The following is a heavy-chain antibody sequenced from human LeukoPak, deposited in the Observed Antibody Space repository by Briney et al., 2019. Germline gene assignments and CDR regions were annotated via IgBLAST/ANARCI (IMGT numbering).Heavy chain of an antibody. D-gene: IGHD3-16*01. Sequence: GGSLRLSCAGSGFTFSSYSMNWVRQAPGKGLEWVSYISSSSSTIYYADSVKGRFTISRDNAKNSLYLQMNSLRAEDMALYYCAKGGGGRLIYYYYMDVWGKGTTVTVSS. CDR3: AKGGGGRLIYYYYMDV. V-gene: IGHV3-48*01. J-gene: IGHJ6*03. CDR1: GFTFSSYS. CDR2: ISSSSSTI.